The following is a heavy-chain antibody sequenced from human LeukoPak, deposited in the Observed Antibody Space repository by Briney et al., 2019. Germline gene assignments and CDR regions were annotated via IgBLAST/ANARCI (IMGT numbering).Heavy chain of an antibody. Sequence: PGKSLRLSCAASGFTFSSNAMHWVRQAPGKGLEWVAVISYDGNNKYYADSVEGRFTISRDNSKNTLYLQMNSLRGDDTAVYYCARFYGGFANHWHFDLWGRGTLVTVSS. D-gene: IGHD4-23*01. CDR2: ISYDGNNK. J-gene: IGHJ2*01. V-gene: IGHV3-30*14. CDR3: ARFYGGFANHWHFDL. CDR1: GFTFSSNA.